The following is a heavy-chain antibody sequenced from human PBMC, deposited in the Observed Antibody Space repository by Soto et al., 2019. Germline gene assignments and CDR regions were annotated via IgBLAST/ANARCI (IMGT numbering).Heavy chain of an antibody. V-gene: IGHV3-33*01. Sequence: QVQLVESGGGVVQPGRSLRLSCAASGFSFTGHGMHWVRQAPGKGLEWVALIYYDGSDEYYADSVKGRFSISRDNSKNMVYLQRNSLRAEDTAVYYCARDRGAPPCSMWHVPVTYFDYWGQGTLVTVSS. J-gene: IGHJ4*02. CDR1: GFSFTGHG. CDR2: IYYDGSDE. D-gene: IGHD2-2*01. CDR3: ARDRGAPPCSMWHVPVTYFDY.